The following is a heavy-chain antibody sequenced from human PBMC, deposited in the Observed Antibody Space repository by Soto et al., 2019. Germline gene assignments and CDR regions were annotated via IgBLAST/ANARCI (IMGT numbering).Heavy chain of an antibody. CDR2: IYYSGST. J-gene: IGHJ3*02. CDR3: ARDGGGGSGGSCYGGGNAFDI. D-gene: IGHD2-15*01. Sequence: SETLFLTCTVSGGSISSGGYYWSWIRQHPGKGLEWIGYIYYSGSTYYNPSLRSRITISVSTSKNQFSLKLSSVTAADTAVCYCARDGGGGSGGSCYGGGNAFDIWGQGTMVTVSS. V-gene: IGHV4-31*03. CDR1: GGSISSGGYY.